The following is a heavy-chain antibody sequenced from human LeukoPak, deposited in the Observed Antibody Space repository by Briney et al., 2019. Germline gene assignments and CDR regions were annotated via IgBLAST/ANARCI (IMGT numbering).Heavy chain of an antibody. J-gene: IGHJ4*02. Sequence: QSGGSLRLSCAASGFTFSDYYMSWVRQAPGRGLEWVSAISGSGGSTYYADSVKGRFTISRDNSKNTLYLQMNSLRAEDTAVYYCAKPSPTQQLVVFDYWGQGTLVTVSS. D-gene: IGHD6-13*01. CDR2: ISGSGGST. CDR1: GFTFSDYY. V-gene: IGHV3-23*01. CDR3: AKPSPTQQLVVFDY.